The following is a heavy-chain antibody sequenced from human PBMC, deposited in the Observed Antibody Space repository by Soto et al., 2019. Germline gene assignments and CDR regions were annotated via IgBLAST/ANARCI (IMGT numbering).Heavy chain of an antibody. CDR3: AAGGGLPRYY. Sequence: PSETLSLTRTVSGGSVSSSSCYWGWIRQPPGKGLEWIGYIYHSGSTYYNPSLKSRVTISVDRSKNQFSLKLSSVTAADTAVYYCAAGGGLPRYYWGQGTLVTVSS. CDR2: IYHSGST. V-gene: IGHV4-39*07. J-gene: IGHJ4*02. D-gene: IGHD5-12*01. CDR1: GGSVSSSSCY.